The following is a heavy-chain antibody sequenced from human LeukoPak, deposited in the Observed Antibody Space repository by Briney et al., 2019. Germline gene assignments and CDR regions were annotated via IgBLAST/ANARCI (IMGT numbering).Heavy chain of an antibody. Sequence: GALRLSCAASGFTFSSYWMSWVRQAPGKGLEWVANIKQDGSEKYYVDSVKGRFTISRDNAKNSLYLQMNSLRAEDTAVYYCARGCTSKLCDDLLDYWGQGTLVTVSS. CDR2: IKQDGSEK. V-gene: IGHV3-7*01. CDR1: GFTFSSYW. J-gene: IGHJ4*02. CDR3: ARGCTSKLCDDLLDY. D-gene: IGHD2-8*01.